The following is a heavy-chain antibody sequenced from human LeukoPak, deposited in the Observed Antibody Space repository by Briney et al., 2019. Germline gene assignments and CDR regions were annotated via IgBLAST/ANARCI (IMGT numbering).Heavy chain of an antibody. CDR1: GYTFTGYY. J-gene: IGHJ4*02. Sequence: EASVKVSCKASGYTFTGYYMHWVRQAPGQGLERMGRINPNSGGTNYAQKFQGRVTMTRDTSISTAYMELSRLRSDDTAVYYCARSPTYYYDSSGYNYWGQGTLVTVSS. CDR2: INPNSGGT. V-gene: IGHV1-2*06. D-gene: IGHD3-22*01. CDR3: ARSPTYYYDSSGYNY.